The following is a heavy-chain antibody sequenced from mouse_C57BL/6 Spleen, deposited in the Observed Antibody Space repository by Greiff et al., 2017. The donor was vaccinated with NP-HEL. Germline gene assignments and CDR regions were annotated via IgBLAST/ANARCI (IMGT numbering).Heavy chain of an antibody. J-gene: IGHJ3*01. CDR3: VRHDWDEAY. CDR1: GFSFNTYA. CDR2: IRSKSNNYAT. Sequence: EVQLQESGGGLVQPKGSLKLSCAASGFSFNTYAMNWVRQAPGKGLEWVARIRSKSNNYATYYADSVKDRFTISRDDSESMLYLQMNNLKTEDTAMYYCVRHDWDEAYWGQGTLVTVSA. D-gene: IGHD4-1*01. V-gene: IGHV10-1*01.